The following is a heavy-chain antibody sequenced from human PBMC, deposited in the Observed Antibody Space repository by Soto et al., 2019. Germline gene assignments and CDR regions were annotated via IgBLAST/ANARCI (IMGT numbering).Heavy chain of an antibody. CDR3: ARPRGRYDFWSGYYFDY. Sequence: GASVKVSGKASGYTFTSYGISWVRQAPGQGLEWMGWISAYNGNTNYAQKLQGRVTMTTDTSTSTAYMELRSLRSDDTAVYYCARPRGRYDFWSGYYFDYWGQGTLVTVSS. D-gene: IGHD3-3*01. J-gene: IGHJ4*02. CDR1: GYTFTSYG. V-gene: IGHV1-18*01. CDR2: ISAYNGNT.